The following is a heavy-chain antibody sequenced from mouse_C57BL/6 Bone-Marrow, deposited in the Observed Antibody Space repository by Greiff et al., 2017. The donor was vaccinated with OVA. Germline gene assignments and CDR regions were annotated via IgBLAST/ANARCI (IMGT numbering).Heavy chain of an antibody. CDR2: INPNNGGT. D-gene: IGHD1-1*01. CDR1: GYTFTDYY. V-gene: IGHV1-26*01. CDR3: ARALYYYGSSWYFDV. J-gene: IGHJ1*03. Sequence: EVKLQQSGPELVKPGASVKISCKASGYTFTDYYMNWVKQSHGKSLEWIGDINPNNGGTSYNQKFKGKATLTVDKSSSTAYMELRSLTSEDSAVYYCARALYYYGSSWYFDVWGTGTTVTVSS.